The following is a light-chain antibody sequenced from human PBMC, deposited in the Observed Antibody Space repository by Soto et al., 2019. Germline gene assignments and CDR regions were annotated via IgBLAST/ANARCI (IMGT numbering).Light chain of an antibody. CDR3: QQYVTAPRT. CDR1: QGLTSNF. J-gene: IGKJ1*01. CDR2: GAS. Sequence: EIVLTQSPGTPSLSPGERATLSCRASQGLTSNFLAWYQQKPGQAPSLLIYGASNRATGVPDRFSGGGSGTDFTLTISRLEPEDFAVYFCQQYVTAPRTFGQGTKVEIK. V-gene: IGKV3-20*01.